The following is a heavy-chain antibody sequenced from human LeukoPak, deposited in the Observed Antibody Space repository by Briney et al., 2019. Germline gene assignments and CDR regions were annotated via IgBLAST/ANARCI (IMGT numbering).Heavy chain of an antibody. Sequence: GGSLRLSCAASGFTFRSYEMNWVRQPTGKGLEWCSFIRRSSSYIYYVDSVKGRFTISRDKAKNSLYLEMNSLRAEDTAVYYCARPGIAVAGEFFDYWGQGTLVTVSS. CDR1: GFTFRSYE. CDR2: IRRSSSYI. J-gene: IGHJ4*02. CDR3: ARPGIAVAGEFFDY. D-gene: IGHD6-19*01. V-gene: IGHV3-21*01.